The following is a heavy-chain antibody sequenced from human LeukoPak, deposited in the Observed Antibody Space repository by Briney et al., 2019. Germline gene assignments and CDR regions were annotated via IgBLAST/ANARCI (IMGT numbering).Heavy chain of an antibody. D-gene: IGHD4-17*01. V-gene: IGHV4-59*01. CDR1: GGSISSYY. CDR2: IYYSGST. CDR3: ARGADYGDYSGYFFDY. J-gene: IGHJ4*02. Sequence: PSGTLSLTCTVSGGSISSYYWSWIRQPPGKGLEWIGYIYYSGSTNYNPSLKSRVTISVDTSKNQFSLKLSSVTAADTAVYYCARGADYGDYSGYFFDYWGQGTLVTVS.